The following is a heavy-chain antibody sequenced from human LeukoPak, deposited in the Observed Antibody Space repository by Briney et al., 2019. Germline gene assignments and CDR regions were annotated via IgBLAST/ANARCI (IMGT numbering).Heavy chain of an antibody. CDR2: IWYDGSNK. J-gene: IGHJ4*02. V-gene: IGHV3-33*08. Sequence: PGGSLRLSCAASGFTFSSYWMHWVRQAPGKGLEWVAVIWYDGSNKYYAASVKGRFTISRDNSANTLYLQMNSLRGEDTAVYYCARGTNWNYFDHWGQGTPVTVSS. CDR1: GFTFSSYW. D-gene: IGHD1-20*01. CDR3: ARGTNWNYFDH.